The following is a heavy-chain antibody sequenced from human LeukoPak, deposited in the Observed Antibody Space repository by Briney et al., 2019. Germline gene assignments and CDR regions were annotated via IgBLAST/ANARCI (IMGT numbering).Heavy chain of an antibody. D-gene: IGHD1-26*01. V-gene: IGHV1-8*01. J-gene: IGHJ4*02. CDR2: INPDSDDT. CDR1: GYTFSSFH. CDR3: AVRGRNYIYDF. Sequence: ASVKVSCKASGYTFSSFHINWLRQATGQGLEWMGWINPDSDDTGYAQKFQGRVIMTRDTSTNTAYMELNSLTSEDTAVYYCAVRGRNYIYDFWGQGTLVTVSS.